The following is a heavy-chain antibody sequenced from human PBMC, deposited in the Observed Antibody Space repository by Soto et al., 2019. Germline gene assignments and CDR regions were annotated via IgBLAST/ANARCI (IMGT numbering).Heavy chain of an antibody. CDR1: GYTFTSYG. V-gene: IGHV1-18*01. D-gene: IGHD1-7*01. Sequence: ASVKVSCKASGYTFTSYGISWVRQAPGQGLEWMGWISAYNGNTNYAQKLQGRVTMTTDTSTSTAYMELSSLRSEDTAVYYCASTQPSYNGNYPWVDPWGQGTLVPVSS. CDR2: ISAYNGNT. J-gene: IGHJ5*02. CDR3: ASTQPSYNGNYPWVDP.